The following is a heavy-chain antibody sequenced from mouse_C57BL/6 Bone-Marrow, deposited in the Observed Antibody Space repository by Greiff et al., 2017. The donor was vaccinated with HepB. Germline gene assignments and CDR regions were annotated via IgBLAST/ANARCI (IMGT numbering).Heavy chain of an antibody. CDR1: GYTFTSYW. V-gene: IGHV1-52*01. CDR3: ARYYGSSSRSSFYWYFDV. CDR2: IDPSDSET. Sequence: VQLQQPGAELVRPGSSVKLSCKASGYTFTSYWMHWVKQRPIQGLEWIGNIDPSDSETHYNQKFKDKATLTVDKSSSTAYMQLSSLTSEDSAVYYCARYYGSSSRSSFYWYFDVWGTGTTVTVSS. D-gene: IGHD1-1*01. J-gene: IGHJ1*03.